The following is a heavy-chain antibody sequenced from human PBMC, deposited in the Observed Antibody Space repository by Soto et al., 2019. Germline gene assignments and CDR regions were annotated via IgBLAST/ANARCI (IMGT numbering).Heavy chain of an antibody. CDR3: AREDVVVVAARGALNY. CDR1: GYTFTSYG. Sequence: GASVKVSCKASGYTFTSYGISWVRQAPGQGLEWMGWISAYNGNTNYAQKLQGRVTMTTDTSTSTAYMELRSLRSDDTAVYYCAREDVVVVAARGALNYWGQGTLVTVSS. V-gene: IGHV1-18*01. CDR2: ISAYNGNT. D-gene: IGHD2-15*01. J-gene: IGHJ4*02.